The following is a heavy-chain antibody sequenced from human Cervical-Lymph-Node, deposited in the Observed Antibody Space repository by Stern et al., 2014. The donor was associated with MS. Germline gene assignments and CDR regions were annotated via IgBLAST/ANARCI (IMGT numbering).Heavy chain of an antibody. D-gene: IGHD5-18*01. J-gene: IGHJ2*01. V-gene: IGHV4-59*01. Sequence: QLQLQESGPGLVKPSETLSLTCNVSGGSIRSYYWSWIRQPPGKGLEWIGYIYLRGIRSTNYNPSLKNRVTISVDTSKNYFSLKLSSVTAADTAVYYCARRYSYGSLPHFDLWGRGTLVTVSS. CDR2: IYLRGIRST. CDR3: ARRYSYGSLPHFDL. CDR1: GGSIRSYY.